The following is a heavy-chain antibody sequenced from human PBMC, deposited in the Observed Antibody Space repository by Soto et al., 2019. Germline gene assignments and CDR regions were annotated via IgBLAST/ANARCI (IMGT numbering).Heavy chain of an antibody. V-gene: IGHV3-11*06. CDR1: GFTFSDYY. CDR3: ARATGYYHTSGSDS. D-gene: IGHD3-22*01. CDR2: ISSNSNYK. J-gene: IGHJ4*02. Sequence: GGSLRLSCAASGFTFSDYYMSWIRQAPGKGLEWISYISSNSNYKNHADSVRGRFTISRDNAKNSLYLQMNVLRAEDTAVYYCARATGYYHTSGSDSWGQGALVTVSS.